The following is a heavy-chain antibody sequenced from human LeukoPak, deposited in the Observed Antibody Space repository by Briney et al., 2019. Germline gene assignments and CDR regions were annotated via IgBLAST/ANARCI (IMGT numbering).Heavy chain of an antibody. CDR2: ISDSGGST. D-gene: IGHD3-22*01. V-gene: IGHV3-23*01. CDR1: GFTFSSYA. Sequence: QPGGSLRLSCAASGFTFSSYAMSWVRQAPGKGLEWVSAISDSGGSTYYADSVKGRFTISRDNSKNTLYLQMNSLRAEDTAVYYCAKGATMIVVVVYYFDYWGQGTLVTVSS. J-gene: IGHJ4*02. CDR3: AKGATMIVVVVYYFDY.